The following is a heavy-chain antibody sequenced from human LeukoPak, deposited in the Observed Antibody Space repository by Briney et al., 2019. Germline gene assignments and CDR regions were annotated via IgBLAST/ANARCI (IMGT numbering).Heavy chain of an antibody. CDR1: GGSFSGYY. CDR2: INHSGST. J-gene: IGHJ3*02. CDR3: ARRSRRITPIGGAFDI. Sequence: PSETLSLTCAVYGGSFSGYYRSWIRQPPGKGLEWIGEINHSGSTNYNPSLKSRVTISVDTSKNQFSLKLSSVTAADTAVYYCARRSRRITPIGGAFDIWGQGTMVTVSS. D-gene: IGHD3-22*01. V-gene: IGHV4-34*01.